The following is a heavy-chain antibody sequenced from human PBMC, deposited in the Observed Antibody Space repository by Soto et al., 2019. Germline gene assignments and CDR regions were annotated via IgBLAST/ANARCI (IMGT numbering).Heavy chain of an antibody. J-gene: IGHJ4*02. D-gene: IGHD3-3*01. Sequence: GSLRLSCAASGFTFSSYAMSWVRQAPGKGLEWVSAISGSGGSTYYADSVKGRFTISRDNSKNTLYLQMNSLRAEDTAVYYCAKVSTYYDFWSGYYWDYWGQGTLVTVSS. V-gene: IGHV3-23*01. CDR1: GFTFSSYA. CDR2: ISGSGGST. CDR3: AKVSTYYDFWSGYYWDY.